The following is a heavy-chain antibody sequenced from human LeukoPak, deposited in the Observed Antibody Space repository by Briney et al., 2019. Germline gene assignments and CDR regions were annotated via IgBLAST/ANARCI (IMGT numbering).Heavy chain of an antibody. D-gene: IGHD3-3*01. J-gene: IGHJ4*02. CDR2: ISSIGGST. CDR3: VKSVGDFWSGYLN. Sequence: GGSLRLSCSAAGFTSTRYGMHWVRQAPGKGLEYVSSISSIGGSTYYADSVKGRFTISRDNSKNTLFLQMSSLTAEDTAVYYCVKSVGDFWSGYLNWGQGTLVTVSS. V-gene: IGHV3-64D*06. CDR1: GFTSTRYG.